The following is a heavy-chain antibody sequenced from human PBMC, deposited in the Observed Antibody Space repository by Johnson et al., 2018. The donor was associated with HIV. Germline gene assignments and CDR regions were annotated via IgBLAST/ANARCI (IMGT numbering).Heavy chain of an antibody. CDR3: ARSPEIGDRLWRAFDV. CDR1: GFTFSSYA. CDR2: IWYDGSNK. V-gene: IGHV3-33*08. D-gene: IGHD4-17*01. Sequence: VQLVESGGGVVQPGRSLRLSCAASGFTFSSYAMHWVRQAPGKGLEWVAVIWYDGSNKYYADSVKGRFTISRDNSKNTLYLQMNSLRAEDTAVYYCARSPEIGDRLWRAFDVWGQGTMVTVSS. J-gene: IGHJ3*01.